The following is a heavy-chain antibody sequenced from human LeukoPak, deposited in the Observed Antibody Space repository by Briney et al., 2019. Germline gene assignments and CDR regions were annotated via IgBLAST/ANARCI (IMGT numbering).Heavy chain of an antibody. V-gene: IGHV4-34*01. D-gene: IGHD3-10*01. CDR2: INHSGST. CDR1: GGSFSGYY. Sequence: PSETLSLTCAVYGGSFSGYYWSWIRQPPGKGLEWIGEINHSGSTNYNPSLKSRVTISVDTSKNQFSLKLSSVTAADTAVYYCARSYYYGSGSYYKVDWFDPWGQGTLVTVSS. CDR3: ARSYYYGSGSYYKVDWFDP. J-gene: IGHJ5*02.